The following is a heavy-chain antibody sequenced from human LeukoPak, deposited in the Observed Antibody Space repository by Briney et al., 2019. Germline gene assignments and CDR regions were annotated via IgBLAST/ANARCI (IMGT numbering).Heavy chain of an antibody. Sequence: PSETLSLTCAVYGGSFSGYYWSWIRKPPGKGLEWIGEINHSGSTNYNPSLKSRVTISVDTSKNQFSLKLSSVTAADTAVYYCARGRSGAVTTYYHMDVWGKGTTVTVSS. V-gene: IGHV4-34*01. CDR2: INHSGST. CDR3: ARGRSGAVTTYYHMDV. D-gene: IGHD6-19*01. J-gene: IGHJ6*03. CDR1: GGSFSGYY.